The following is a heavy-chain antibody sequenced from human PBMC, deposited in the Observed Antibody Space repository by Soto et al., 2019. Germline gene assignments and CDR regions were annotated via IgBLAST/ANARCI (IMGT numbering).Heavy chain of an antibody. CDR1: GFTFSSYG. CDR2: ISYDGSNK. J-gene: IGHJ4*02. D-gene: IGHD4-4*01. V-gene: IGHV3-30*18. CDR3: ANLASTGAY. Sequence: GGSLRLSCAASGFTFSSYGMHWVRQAPGKGLEWVAVISYDGSNKYYADSVKGRFTISRDNSKNTLYLQMNSLRAEDTAVYYCANLASTGAYWCQGTLVTVSS.